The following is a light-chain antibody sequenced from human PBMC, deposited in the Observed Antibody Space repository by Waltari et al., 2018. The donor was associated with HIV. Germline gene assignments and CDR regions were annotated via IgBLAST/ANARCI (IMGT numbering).Light chain of an antibody. CDR3: QQSYSTLMYT. Sequence: DIQMTQSPSSLSASVGDRVTITCRASQSIADYLNWYQQKPRRAPRLLIYAASSLQRGVPSRFSGSGSGTHFTLTISSLQPEDFATYYCQQSYSTLMYTFGQGTKLEIK. J-gene: IGKJ2*01. CDR2: AAS. V-gene: IGKV1-39*01. CDR1: QSIADY.